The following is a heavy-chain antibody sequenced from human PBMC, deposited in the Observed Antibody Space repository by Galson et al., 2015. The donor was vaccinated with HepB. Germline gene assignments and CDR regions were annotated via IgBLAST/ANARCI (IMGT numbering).Heavy chain of an antibody. J-gene: IGHJ4*02. CDR2: IKEDGSEE. CDR1: GFSFRTEW. CDR3: ARAVD. V-gene: IGHV3-7*01. Sequence: SLRLSGAASGFSFRTEWMSWVRQAPGKGAEWVANIKEDGSEENDVDSVRGRFTISRDNAKNSMYLQMNSLRVEDTAVYYCARAVDWGQGTLVTVSS.